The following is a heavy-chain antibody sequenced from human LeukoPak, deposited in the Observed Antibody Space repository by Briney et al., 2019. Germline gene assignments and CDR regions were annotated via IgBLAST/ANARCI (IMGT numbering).Heavy chain of an antibody. CDR2: IYTSGST. CDR3: ARHSGDPSVDV. Sequence: PSETLSLTCTVSGGSISSGSYYWSWIRQPAGKGLEWIGRIYTSGSTNYNPSLKSRVTISVDTSMTQFSLKLSSVTAADTAVYYCARHSGDPSVDVWGKGTTVTVSS. CDR1: GGSISSGSYY. V-gene: IGHV4-61*02. J-gene: IGHJ6*04.